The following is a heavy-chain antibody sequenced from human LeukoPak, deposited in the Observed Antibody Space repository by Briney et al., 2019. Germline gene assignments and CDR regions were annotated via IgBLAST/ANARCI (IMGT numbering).Heavy chain of an antibody. D-gene: IGHD3-3*01. J-gene: IGHJ4*02. CDR2: IYYSGST. Sequence: SETLSLTCTVSGGSISSSSYYWGWIRQPPGKGLEWIGSIYYSGSTYYNPSLKSRVTISVDTSKNQFSLKPSSVTAADTAVYYCARPSSITIFGVVAPFDYWGQGTLVTVSS. CDR1: GGSISSSSYY. V-gene: IGHV4-39*01. CDR3: ARPSSITIFGVVAPFDY.